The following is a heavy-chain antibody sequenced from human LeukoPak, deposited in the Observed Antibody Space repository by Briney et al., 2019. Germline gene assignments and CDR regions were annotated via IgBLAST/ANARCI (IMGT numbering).Heavy chain of an antibody. J-gene: IGHJ4*02. Sequence: TSETLSLTCTVSGGSMSSYYWSWIRQPPGKGLEYIGYIYYTGSTYYNPSLKSRVTISVDTSKRQFSLRLSSVSAADTAVYYCARSENYDFWSGYYIGHWGQGTLVTVSS. D-gene: IGHD3-3*01. V-gene: IGHV4-59*12. CDR1: GGSMSSYY. CDR3: ARSENYDFWSGYYIGH. CDR2: IYYTGST.